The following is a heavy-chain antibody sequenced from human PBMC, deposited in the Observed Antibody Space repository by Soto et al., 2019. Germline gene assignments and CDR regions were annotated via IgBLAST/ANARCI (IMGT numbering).Heavy chain of an antibody. D-gene: IGHD2-2*01. J-gene: IGHJ4*02. CDR2: IIPIFNTP. V-gene: IGHV1-69*06. Sequence: QVQLVQSGPEVKEPGSSVEVSCKAPGGTLTNYAITWVRQAPGQGLEWVGGIIPIFNTPTYAQNFQGRVTITVYRSTRTAYLELSSLKSEDTAVYYCARDQPSTSGPFDYWGQGTLVTVSS. CDR1: GGTLTNYA. CDR3: ARDQPSTSGPFDY.